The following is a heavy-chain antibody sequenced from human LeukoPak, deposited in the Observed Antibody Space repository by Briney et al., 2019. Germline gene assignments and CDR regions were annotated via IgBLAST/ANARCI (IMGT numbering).Heavy chain of an antibody. V-gene: IGHV3-48*03. D-gene: IGHD3-22*01. CDR3: VRRESSGFFYYFDH. Sequence: GGSLRLSCEASGFIFSSHEMNWVRQSPGKGLEWLSYISGDGTTIYYEDSVKGRFTISRDKAKKSLSLQMNSLRVEDTAVYYCVRRESSGFFYYFDHWGQGVLVTVSS. CDR1: GFIFSSHE. CDR2: ISGDGTTI. J-gene: IGHJ4*02.